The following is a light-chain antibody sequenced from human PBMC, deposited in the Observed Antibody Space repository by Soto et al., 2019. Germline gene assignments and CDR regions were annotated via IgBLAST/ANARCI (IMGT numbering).Light chain of an antibody. CDR1: QSISNS. CDR2: AAS. Sequence: DIQMTQSPSSLSASLGDRVTIICRASQSISNSLNWYQQKPGKAPDLLIYAASTLQCGVPSRFSGSGSGTDFTLTISSLQPEDFATYYCQQTYNSPSWTFGQGTKVEI. J-gene: IGKJ1*01. V-gene: IGKV1-39*01. CDR3: QQTYNSPSWT.